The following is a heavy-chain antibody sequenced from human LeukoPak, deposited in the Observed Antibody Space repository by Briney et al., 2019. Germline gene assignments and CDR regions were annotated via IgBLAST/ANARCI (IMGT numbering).Heavy chain of an antibody. CDR2: ISAYNGNT. D-gene: IGHD4-23*01. CDR1: GYTFTSYG. V-gene: IGHV1-18*01. CDR3: ARDLQTTVVTPPLDY. Sequence: ASVKVSCKASGYTFTSYGISWVRQAPGQGLEWMGWISAYNGNTNYAQKLQGRVTMTTDTSTSTAYMELRSLRSDDTAVYYCARDLQTTVVTPPLDYWGQGTLVTVSS. J-gene: IGHJ4*02.